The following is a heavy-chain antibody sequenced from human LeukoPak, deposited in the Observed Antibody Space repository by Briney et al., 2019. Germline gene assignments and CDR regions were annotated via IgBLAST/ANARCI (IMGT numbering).Heavy chain of an antibody. Sequence: GGSLRLSCAGSGFTFSSTAMSWVRQAPGKGLEWVSAINASGGSTYYADSVKGRFTISRDDSKSSVYLQMGSLRAEDTAVYYCAKRCCSGGSCYSGDWGQGTLVTVSP. CDR3: AKRCCSGGSCYSGD. CDR2: INASGGST. V-gene: IGHV3-23*01. CDR1: GFTFSSTA. J-gene: IGHJ4*02. D-gene: IGHD2-15*01.